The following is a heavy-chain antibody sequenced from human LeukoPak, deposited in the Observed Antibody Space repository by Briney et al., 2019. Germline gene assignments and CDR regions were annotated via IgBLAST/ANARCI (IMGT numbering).Heavy chain of an antibody. Sequence: SETLSLTCAVYGGSFSGYYWSWIRQPPGKGLEWIGEINHSGSTNYNPSLKSRVTISVDTSKNQFSLKLSSVTAADTAVYYCARGARNYDFWSGYYRRYYYYYMDVWGKGTTVTVSS. CDR1: GGSFSGYY. CDR3: ARGARNYDFWSGYYRRYYYYYMDV. D-gene: IGHD3-3*01. V-gene: IGHV4-34*01. CDR2: INHSGST. J-gene: IGHJ6*03.